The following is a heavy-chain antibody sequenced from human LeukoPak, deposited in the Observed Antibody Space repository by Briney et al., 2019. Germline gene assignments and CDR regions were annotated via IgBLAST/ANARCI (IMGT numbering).Heavy chain of an antibody. CDR1: GGSISTSSYY. CDR3: ARDGYDSSGYYYPSDAFDI. J-gene: IGHJ3*02. Sequence: SETLSLTCTVSGGSISTSSYYWGWIRQPPGKGLEWIGIIYYSGSTYYSPSLKSRVTISVDTSKNQFSLKLSSVTAADTAMYYCARDGYDSSGYYYPSDAFDIWGQGTMVTVSS. V-gene: IGHV4-39*07. CDR2: IYYSGST. D-gene: IGHD3-22*01.